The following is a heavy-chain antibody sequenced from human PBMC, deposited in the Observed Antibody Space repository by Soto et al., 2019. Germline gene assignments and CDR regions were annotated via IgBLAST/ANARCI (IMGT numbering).Heavy chain of an antibody. CDR1: GFTFSNAW. V-gene: IGHV3-15*01. CDR2: IKSKTDGGTT. Sequence: GGSLRLSCAASGFTFSNAWMSWVRQAPGKGLEWVGRIKSKTDGGTTDYAAPVKGRFTISRDDSKNTLYLQMNSLKTEDTAVYYCTTYSSHCGGDCYLNDAFDIWGQGTMVTVSS. D-gene: IGHD2-21*01. CDR3: TTYSSHCGGDCYLNDAFDI. J-gene: IGHJ3*02.